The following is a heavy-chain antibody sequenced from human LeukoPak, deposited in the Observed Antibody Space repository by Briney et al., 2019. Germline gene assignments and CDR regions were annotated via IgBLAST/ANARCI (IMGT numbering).Heavy chain of an antibody. CDR3: ARAWYQLLPYYYYGMDV. D-gene: IGHD2-2*01. V-gene: IGHV4-39*07. CDR2: IYYSGST. CDR1: GGSISSSNYY. Sequence: SETLSLTCTVSGGSISSSNYYWGWIRQPPGKGLEWIGNIYYSGSTYYNPSLKSRVTISVDTSKNQFSLKLSSVTAADTAVYYCARAWYQLLPYYYYGMDVWGQGTTVTVSS. J-gene: IGHJ6*02.